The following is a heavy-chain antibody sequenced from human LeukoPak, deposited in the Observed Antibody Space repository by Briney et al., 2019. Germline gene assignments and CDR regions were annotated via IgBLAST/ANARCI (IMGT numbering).Heavy chain of an antibody. J-gene: IGHJ4*02. V-gene: IGHV3-30*02. CDR1: GFTFSTHG. CDR2: MRYDGSNK. CDR3: AKGDTTWELPHDY. D-gene: IGHD1-26*01. Sequence: GGSLRLSCAASGFTFSTHGMHWVRQAPGKGLEWVAFMRYDGSNKYYVDSVKGRFTISRDNSKNTLYLQMNSLRAEDTAVYYCAKGDTTWELPHDYWGQGTLVTVSS.